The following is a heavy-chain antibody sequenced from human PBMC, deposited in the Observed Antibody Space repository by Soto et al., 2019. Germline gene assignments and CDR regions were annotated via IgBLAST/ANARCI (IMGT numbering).Heavy chain of an antibody. D-gene: IGHD2-2*01. J-gene: IGHJ6*03. V-gene: IGHV3-11*01. CDR3: ARVDCSSTSCFYYYYYYMDV. CDR1: GFTFSDYY. CDR2: ISSSGSTI. Sequence: GGSLRLSCAASGFTFSDYYMSWIRQAPGKGLEWVSYISSSGSTIYYADSVKGRFTISRDNAKNSLYLQMNSLRAEDTAVYYCARVDCSSTSCFYYYYYYMDVWGKGTTVTVSS.